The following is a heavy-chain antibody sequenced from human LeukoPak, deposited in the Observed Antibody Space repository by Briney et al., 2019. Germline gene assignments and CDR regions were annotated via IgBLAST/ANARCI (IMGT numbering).Heavy chain of an antibody. CDR3: ARDLRLTTEPYYYYMDV. CDR1: GYTFTSYG. CDR2: ISAYNGNT. Sequence: ASVKVSCKASGYTFTSYGISWVRQAPGQGLEWMGWISAYNGNTNYAQKLQGRVTMTTATSTSTAYMELRSLRSDDTAVYYCARDLRLTTEPYYYYMDVWGKGTTVTVSS. V-gene: IGHV1-18*01. J-gene: IGHJ6*03. D-gene: IGHD1-14*01.